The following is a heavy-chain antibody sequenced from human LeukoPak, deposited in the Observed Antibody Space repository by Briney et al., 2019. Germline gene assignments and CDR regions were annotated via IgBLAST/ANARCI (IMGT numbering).Heavy chain of an antibody. V-gene: IGHV3-30*04. D-gene: IGHD3-10*01. CDR2: ISYDGSNK. CDR3: ARDITMVRGVIPVY. CDR1: GFTFSSYA. J-gene: IGHJ4*02. Sequence: GGSLRLSCAASGFTFSSYAMHWVRQAPGKGLEWVAVISYDGSNKYYADSVKGRFTISRDNSKNTLYLQMNSLRAEDTAVYYCARDITMVRGVIPVYWSQGTLVTVSS.